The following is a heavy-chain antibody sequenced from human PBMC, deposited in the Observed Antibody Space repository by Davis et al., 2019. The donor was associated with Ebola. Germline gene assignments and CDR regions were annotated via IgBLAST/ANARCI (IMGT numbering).Heavy chain of an antibody. CDR1: GFTFSSYS. V-gene: IGHV3-48*02. CDR2: ISSSSSTI. D-gene: IGHD4-17*01. CDR3: AKVDTTVTYNWFDP. Sequence: GGSLRLSCAASGFTFSSYSMNWVRQAPGKGLEWVSYISSSSSTIYYADSVKGRFTISRDNAKNSLYLQMNSLRDEDTAVYYCAKVDTTVTYNWFDPWGQGTLVTVSS. J-gene: IGHJ5*02.